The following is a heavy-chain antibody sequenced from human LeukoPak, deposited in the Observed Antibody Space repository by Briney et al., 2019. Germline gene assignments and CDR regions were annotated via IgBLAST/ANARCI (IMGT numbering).Heavy chain of an antibody. J-gene: IGHJ4*02. CDR2: INSDGSST. Sequence: GGSLRLSCAASGFTFSSYWMHWVRQAPGKGLVWVSRINSDGSSTSYADSVKGRLTISRDNAKNMLYLQMNSLRAEDTAVYYCAKQLGYCSDGSCYFPYWGQGTLVTVSS. CDR3: AKQLGYCSDGSCYFPY. V-gene: IGHV3-74*01. D-gene: IGHD2-15*01. CDR1: GFTFSSYW.